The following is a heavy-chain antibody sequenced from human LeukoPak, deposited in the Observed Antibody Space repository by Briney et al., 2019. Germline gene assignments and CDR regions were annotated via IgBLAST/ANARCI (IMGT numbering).Heavy chain of an antibody. CDR3: AGSYDWYFDL. Sequence: ASVKVSCKASGYTFTSYYMHWVRQAPGQGLEWRGIINPSGGSTSYAQKFQGRVTMTRDTSTSTVYMELSSLRSEDTGVYFCAGSYDWYFDLWGRGTLVTVSS. V-gene: IGHV1-46*03. CDR1: GYTFTSYY. CDR2: INPSGGST. J-gene: IGHJ2*01. D-gene: IGHD1-26*01.